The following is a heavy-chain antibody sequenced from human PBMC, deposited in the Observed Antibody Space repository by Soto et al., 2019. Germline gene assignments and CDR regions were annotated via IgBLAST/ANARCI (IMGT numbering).Heavy chain of an antibody. V-gene: IGHV3-15*01. D-gene: IGHD3-16*01. CDR1: DFTFSNAW. CDR3: TTDVEGEVYAFDL. Sequence: EVQLVESGGSFVKPGGSLRLSCVASDFTFSNAWMSWVRQVPGKGLEWVGRIKNDMDGGTADYAPPVKGRFIISRDDSKNTLYGQMNRLKMEDTGVYYLTTDVEGEVYAFDLWGQGTMVTVSS. J-gene: IGHJ3*01. CDR2: IKNDMDGGTA.